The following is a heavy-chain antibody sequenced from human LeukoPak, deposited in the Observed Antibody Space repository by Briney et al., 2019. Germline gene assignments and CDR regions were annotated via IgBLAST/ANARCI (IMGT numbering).Heavy chain of an antibody. CDR2: ISYDGDNK. CDR1: GFIFNNYA. CDR3: ARDVTVTTLLYPTNWFDP. V-gene: IGHV3-30*04. D-gene: IGHD4-17*01. Sequence: PGGSLRLSCAASGFIFNNYAIHWVRQAPGKGLEWVAVISYDGDNKYYADFVKGRFTISRDNAKNSLYLQMNSLRAEDTALYYCARDVTVTTLLYPTNWFDPWGQGTLVTVSS. J-gene: IGHJ5*02.